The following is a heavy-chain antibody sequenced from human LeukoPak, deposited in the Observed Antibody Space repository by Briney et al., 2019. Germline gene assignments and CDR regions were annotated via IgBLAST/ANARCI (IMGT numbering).Heavy chain of an antibody. J-gene: IGHJ5*02. CDR1: GFSLSTSGVG. V-gene: IGHV2-5*02. CDR3: ARRVAGTFDP. CDR2: SNRGDGT. Sequence: SGPTLVNPTQTLTLTCTFSGFSLSTSGVGVGWIRQPPGKALEWLALSNRGDGTGHSPQLKSRLTITNATAKNQIVLTMTNIDPVDTATYYCARRVAGTFDPWGQGTLVTVSS. D-gene: IGHD6-19*01.